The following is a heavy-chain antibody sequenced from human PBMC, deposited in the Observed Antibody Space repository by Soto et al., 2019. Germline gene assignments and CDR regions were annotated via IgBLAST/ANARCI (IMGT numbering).Heavy chain of an antibody. D-gene: IGHD6-13*01. Sequence: QVQLVQSGAEVKKPGSSVKVSCKASGGTFSSYTISWVRQAPGQGLEWMGRIIPILGIANYAQKFQGRVTITADKSTSTAYIELSSLRSEDTAVYYCASAPGTTSFDYWGQGTLVTVSS. CDR3: ASAPGTTSFDY. V-gene: IGHV1-69*02. CDR1: GGTFSSYT. J-gene: IGHJ4*02. CDR2: IIPILGIA.